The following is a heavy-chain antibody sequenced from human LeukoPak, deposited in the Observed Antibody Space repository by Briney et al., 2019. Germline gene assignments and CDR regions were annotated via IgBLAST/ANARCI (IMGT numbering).Heavy chain of an antibody. D-gene: IGHD6-19*01. CDR2: IYYSGST. J-gene: IGHJ2*01. V-gene: IGHV4-59*01. CDR3: ARGSSSGYYWYFDL. Sequence: SETLSLTCTVSGGSISPYYWSWIRQPPGKGLEWIGYIYYSGSTNYNPSLKSRVTISVDTSKSRFSLKLSSVTAADTAVYYYARGSSSGYYWYFDLWSRGTLVTVSS. CDR1: GGSISPYY.